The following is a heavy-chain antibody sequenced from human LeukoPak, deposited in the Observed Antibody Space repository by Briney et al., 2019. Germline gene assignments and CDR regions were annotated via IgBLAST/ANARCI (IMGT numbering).Heavy chain of an antibody. J-gene: IGHJ4*02. V-gene: IGHV3-33*06. CDR3: AKGRGVRGVIDY. Sequence: GRSLRLSCAASGFTFSSYGMPWVRQAPGKGLEWVAVIWYDGSNKYYADSVKGRFTISRDNYKNTLYLQMNSVRADDTAVYYCAKGRGVRGVIDYWGQGTLVTVSS. CDR1: GFTFSSYG. D-gene: IGHD3-10*01. CDR2: IWYDGSNK.